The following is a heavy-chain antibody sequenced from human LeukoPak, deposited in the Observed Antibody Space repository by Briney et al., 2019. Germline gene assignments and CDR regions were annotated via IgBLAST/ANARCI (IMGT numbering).Heavy chain of an antibody. J-gene: IGHJ4*02. CDR1: GFTFSSYA. D-gene: IGHD6-6*01. CDR3: AKEYSSSSFSLDY. Sequence: GASLRLSCAASGFTFSSYAMSWVRQAQGKGLEWVSAISGSGGSTYYADSVKGRFTISRDNSKNTLYLQMNSLRAEDTAVYYCAKEYSSSSFSLDYWGQGTLVTVSS. CDR2: ISGSGGST. V-gene: IGHV3-23*01.